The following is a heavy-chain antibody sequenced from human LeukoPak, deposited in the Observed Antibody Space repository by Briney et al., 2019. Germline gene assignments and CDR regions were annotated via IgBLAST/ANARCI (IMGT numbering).Heavy chain of an antibody. V-gene: IGHV3-30*02. J-gene: IGHJ4*02. Sequence: GGSLRLSCEASGFSFSSYGLHWVRQAPGMGLEWVAFIRYDGTNKYYADSVKGRFTISRDNSKNTLYLQMNSLRAEDTAVYYCARGGYGIDYWGQGTLVTVSS. D-gene: IGHD5-18*01. CDR1: GFSFSSYG. CDR2: IRYDGTNK. CDR3: ARGGYGIDY.